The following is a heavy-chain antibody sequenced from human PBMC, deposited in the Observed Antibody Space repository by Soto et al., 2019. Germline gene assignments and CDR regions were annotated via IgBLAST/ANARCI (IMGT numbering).Heavy chain of an antibody. D-gene: IGHD3-22*01. Sequence: GGSLRLSCAASGFTFSSYSMNWVRQAPGKGLEWVSYISSSGSTIYYADSVKGRFTISRDNAKNSLYLQMNSLRAEDTAVYYCARAATYYYDSSGYYYVWGQGTLVTVSS. CDR1: GFTFSSYS. CDR2: ISSSGSTI. J-gene: IGHJ4*02. V-gene: IGHV3-48*04. CDR3: ARAATYYYDSSGYYYV.